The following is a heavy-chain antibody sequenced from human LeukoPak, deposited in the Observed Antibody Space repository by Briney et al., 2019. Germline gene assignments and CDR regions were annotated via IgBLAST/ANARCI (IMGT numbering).Heavy chain of an antibody. J-gene: IGHJ4*02. CDR2: IRYDGSNK. CDR3: AKDKVTMVRGVILPSSDY. V-gene: IGHV3-30*02. D-gene: IGHD3-10*01. Sequence: GGSLRLSCAASGFTFSSYGMHWVRQAPGKGLEWVAFIRYDGSNKYYADSVKGRFTISRDNSKNTLYLQMNSLRAEDTAVYYRAKDKVTMVRGVILPSSDYWGQGTLVTVSS. CDR1: GFTFSSYG.